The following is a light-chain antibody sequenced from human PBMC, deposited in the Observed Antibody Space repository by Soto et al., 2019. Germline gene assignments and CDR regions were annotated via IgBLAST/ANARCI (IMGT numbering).Light chain of an antibody. CDR3: CSYAGSSTYV. J-gene: IGLJ1*01. V-gene: IGLV2-11*01. CDR1: SSDVGSYDY. CDR2: NVN. Sequence: QSALIQPPSVSGSPGQSVTISCTGTSSDVGSYDYVSWYQQHPGTVPKPMIYNVNTQPSGVPDRFSGSKSGNTASMTISGLQAEDEADYYCCSYAGSSTYVFGSGTKSPS.